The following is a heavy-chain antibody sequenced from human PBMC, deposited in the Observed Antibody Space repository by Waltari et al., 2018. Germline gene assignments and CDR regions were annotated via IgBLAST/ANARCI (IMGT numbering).Heavy chain of an antibody. Sequence: EMQLVESGGGLVQPGGSLRLPCEDQDPTFIGSWMTWVRQAPGKGLERVAIINPDESAKYYLDSVEGRFTISRDNAKNSLYLQMNSLRAEDTAIYYCARDRAYSSFDYWGQGTLVTVSS. J-gene: IGHJ4*02. V-gene: IGHV3-7*01. CDR1: DPTFIGSW. D-gene: IGHD5-18*01. CDR3: ARDRAYSSFDY. CDR2: INPDESAK.